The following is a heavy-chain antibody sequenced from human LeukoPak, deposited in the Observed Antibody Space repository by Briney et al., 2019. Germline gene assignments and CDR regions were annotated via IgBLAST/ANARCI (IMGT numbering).Heavy chain of an antibody. CDR2: IWYDGSNK. CDR1: GFTFSSYG. V-gene: IGHV3-33*01. J-gene: IGHJ6*02. Sequence: PGGSLRLSCAASGFTFSSYGMHWVRQAPGKGLEWVAVIWYDGSNKYYADSVKGRLTISRDNSKNTLYLQMNSLRVEDTAVYYCARVAAAGHSYYYYGMDVWGQGTTVTVSS. CDR3: ARVAAAGHSYYYYGMDV. D-gene: IGHD6-13*01.